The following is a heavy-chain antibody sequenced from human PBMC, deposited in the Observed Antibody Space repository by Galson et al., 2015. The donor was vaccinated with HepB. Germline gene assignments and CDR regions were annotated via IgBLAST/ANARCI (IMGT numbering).Heavy chain of an antibody. CDR1: GYTFTSYY. CDR2: INPSGGST. D-gene: IGHD3-10*01. CDR3: ARDGFTMVRGVFTPFDY. J-gene: IGHJ4*02. V-gene: IGHV1-46*03. Sequence: SVKVSCKASGYTFTSYYMHWVRQAPGQGLEWMGIINPSGGSTSYAQKFQGRVTMTRDTPTSTVYMELSSLRSENTAVYYCARDGFTMVRGVFTPFDYWGQGTLVTVSS.